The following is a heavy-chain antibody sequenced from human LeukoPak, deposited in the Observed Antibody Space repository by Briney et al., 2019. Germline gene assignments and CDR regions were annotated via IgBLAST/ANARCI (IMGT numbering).Heavy chain of an antibody. CDR1: GYTFTSYA. CDR3: ARGRLPATAGVY. CDR2: IIPILGIA. D-gene: IGHD2-2*01. Sequence: SVKVSCTASGYTFTSYAMHWVRQAPGQRLEWMGRIIPILGIANYAQKFQGRVTITADKSTSTAYMELSSLRSEDTAVYYCARGRLPATAGVYWGQGTLVTVSS. J-gene: IGHJ4*02. V-gene: IGHV1-69*04.